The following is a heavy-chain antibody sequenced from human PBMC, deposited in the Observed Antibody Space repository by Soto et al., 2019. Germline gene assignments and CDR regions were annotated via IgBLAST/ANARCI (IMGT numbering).Heavy chain of an antibody. CDR3: ARAAAPTLSILTYYYYGMDV. V-gene: IGHV1-69*13. J-gene: IGHJ6*02. CDR1: GGTFSSYA. D-gene: IGHD6-13*01. CDR2: IIPIFGTA. Sequence: ASVKVSCKASGGTFSSYAISWVRQAPGQGLEWMGGIIPIFGTANYAQKFQGRVTITADESTSTAYMELSSLRSEDTAVYYCARAAAPTLSILTYYYYGMDVWGQGTTVTVSS.